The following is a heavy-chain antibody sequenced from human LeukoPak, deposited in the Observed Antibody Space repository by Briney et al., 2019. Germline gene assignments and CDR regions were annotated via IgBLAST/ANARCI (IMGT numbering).Heavy chain of an antibody. CDR1: GGTFSNYA. J-gene: IGHJ4*02. V-gene: IGHV1-69*05. Sequence: ASVKVSCKASGGTFSNYAIGWVRQAPGQGLEWMGRIIPIFGTTNYAQKLQGRVTITTDESTSTAYMELSSLRSEDTAVYYCARGGEANYYDTSGYYLYYYWGQGTLVTVSS. D-gene: IGHD3-22*01. CDR3: ARGGEANYYDTSGYYLYYY. CDR2: IIPIFGTT.